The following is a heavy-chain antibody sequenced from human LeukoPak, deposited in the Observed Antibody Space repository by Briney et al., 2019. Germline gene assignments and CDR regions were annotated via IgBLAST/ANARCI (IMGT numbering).Heavy chain of an antibody. CDR3: SSIYRADDFDY. CDR2: INPTSGDT. D-gene: IGHD3-3*01. J-gene: IGHJ4*02. Sequence: ASVKVSCKASGYTFTDYYIHWVRQVPGQGLEWMGWINPTSGDTTYAQNFQGRVTMTRDTSISTAYMELNSLRSDDTALYYCSSIYRADDFDYWGQGTLVTVSS. V-gene: IGHV1-2*02. CDR1: GYTFTDYY.